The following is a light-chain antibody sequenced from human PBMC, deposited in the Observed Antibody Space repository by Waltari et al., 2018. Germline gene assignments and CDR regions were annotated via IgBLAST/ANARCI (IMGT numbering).Light chain of an antibody. CDR1: QSVLYSSNSKNY. J-gene: IGKJ2*01. CDR3: QQYYTTPS. V-gene: IGKV4-1*01. Sequence: DIVMTQSPASLAVSLGERATINCKSSQSVLYSSNSKNYVAWYQHKPRQPPKLLIYWASTRESGVPDRFSDSGSGTDFTLTISSLQAEDVAVYYCQQYYTTPSFGQGTNLEIK. CDR2: WAS.